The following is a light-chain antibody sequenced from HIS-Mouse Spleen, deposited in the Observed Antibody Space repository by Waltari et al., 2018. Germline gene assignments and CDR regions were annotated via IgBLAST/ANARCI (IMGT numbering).Light chain of an antibody. V-gene: IGLV3-10*01. CDR3: YSTDSSGNHRV. CDR2: EDS. Sequence: SYELTQPPSVSVSPGQTARITCPGDALPKKYAYWYQKKSGQAPVLVIYEDSKRPSGITERFSGSSSGTMATLTISGAQVEDEADYYCYSTDSSGNHRVFGGGTKLTVL. CDR1: ALPKKY. J-gene: IGLJ2*01.